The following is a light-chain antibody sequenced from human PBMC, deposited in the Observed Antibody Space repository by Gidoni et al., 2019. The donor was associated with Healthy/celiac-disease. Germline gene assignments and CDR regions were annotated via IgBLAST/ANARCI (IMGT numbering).Light chain of an antibody. J-gene: IGKJ1*01. CDR3: QQYKSYWT. CDR1: QSISSW. Sequence: IQLTQSPSTLSASVGDRVTITCRASQSISSWLAWYQQKPGTAPKLLIYKASSLESGVPSRFSGSGSGTEFTLTISSLQPDDFETYYCQQYKSYWTFGQGTKVEIK. CDR2: KAS. V-gene: IGKV1-5*03.